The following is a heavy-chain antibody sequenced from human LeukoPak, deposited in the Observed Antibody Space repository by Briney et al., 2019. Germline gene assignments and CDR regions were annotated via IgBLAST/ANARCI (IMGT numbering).Heavy chain of an antibody. J-gene: IGHJ4*02. CDR3: ARAPNHYYDSSGFEFDY. V-gene: IGHV3-48*04. CDR2: ISSSSSTI. Sequence: PGGSLRLSCAASGFTFSSYSMNWVRQAPGKGLEWVSYISSSSSTIYYADSVKGRFTISRDNAKNSLYLQMNSLRAEDTAVYYCARAPNHYYDSSGFEFDYWGQGTLVTVSS. D-gene: IGHD3-22*01. CDR1: GFTFSSYS.